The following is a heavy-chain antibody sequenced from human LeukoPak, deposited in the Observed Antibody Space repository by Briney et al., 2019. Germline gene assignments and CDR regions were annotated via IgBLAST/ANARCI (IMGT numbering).Heavy chain of an antibody. J-gene: IGHJ4*02. V-gene: IGHV3-23*01. CDR3: AKHVSGSLFYFDY. CDR2: ISGTGYNT. CDR1: GFTFRNCA. D-gene: IGHD3-10*01. Sequence: GGSLRLSCAASGFTFRNCAMSWVRQAPGKGLEWVSGISGTGYNTYYADSVKGRFAISRDNSKNTLYLQMNSLGAEDTAVYYCAKHVSGSLFYFDYWGQRTLVTVSS.